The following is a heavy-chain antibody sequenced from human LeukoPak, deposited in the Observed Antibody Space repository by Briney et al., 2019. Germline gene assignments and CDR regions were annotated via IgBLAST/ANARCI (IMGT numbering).Heavy chain of an antibody. CDR2: IYYSGST. CDR3: ARDRSIAGYGFDI. D-gene: IGHD6-13*01. Sequence: PSETLSPTFTVSGGSISSYYWGWIRQPPGKGLEWNGYIYYSGSTNYNPSLKSRVTISVDTSKNQFSLKLSSVTAADTAVYYCARDRSIAGYGFDIWGQGTMVTVSS. J-gene: IGHJ3*02. CDR1: GGSISSYY. V-gene: IGHV4-59*01.